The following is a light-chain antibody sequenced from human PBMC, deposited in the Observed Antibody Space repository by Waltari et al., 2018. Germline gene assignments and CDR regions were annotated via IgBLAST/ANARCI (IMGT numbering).Light chain of an antibody. J-gene: IGKJ2*01. Sequence: DIQMTQYPSSLSASVGDRVTITCRASQSISNYLNWYQQKPGTAPKLLIYTASSLQSGVPLRFSGSGSGTDFTLTISSLQPEDFATYFCQQSYSTPYTFGQGTKLDIK. CDR1: QSISNY. CDR3: QQSYSTPYT. V-gene: IGKV1-39*01. CDR2: TAS.